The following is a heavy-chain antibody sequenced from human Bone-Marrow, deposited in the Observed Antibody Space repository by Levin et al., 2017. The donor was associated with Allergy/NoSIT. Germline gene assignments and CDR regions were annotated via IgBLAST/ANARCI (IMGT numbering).Heavy chain of an antibody. J-gene: IGHJ4*02. D-gene: IGHD6-13*01. V-gene: IGHV3-30-3*01. Sequence: PGESLKISCAASGFTFSTYAMHWVRQAPGKGLEWVALISHDGSNKYYADSVEGRFTISRDDSKNTLYLQINSLRGEDTAVYYCARGLATTGTGYWGQGTLVTVSS. CDR3: ARGLATTGTGY. CDR2: ISHDGSNK. CDR1: GFTFSTYA.